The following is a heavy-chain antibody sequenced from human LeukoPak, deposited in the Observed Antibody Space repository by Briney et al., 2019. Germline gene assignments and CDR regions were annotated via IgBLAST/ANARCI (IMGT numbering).Heavy chain of an antibody. J-gene: IGHJ2*01. CDR1: GFTFSSYA. Sequence: GGSLRLSCAASGFTFSSYAMSWVRQAPGKGLEWVSAISGSGGSTYYADSVKGRFTISRDNSKNTLYLQMNSLRAEDTAVYYCATNHSIEGIAAAGTRSYWYFDLWGRGTLVTVSS. CDR2: ISGSGGST. CDR3: ATNHSIEGIAAAGTRSYWYFDL. D-gene: IGHD6-13*01. V-gene: IGHV3-23*01.